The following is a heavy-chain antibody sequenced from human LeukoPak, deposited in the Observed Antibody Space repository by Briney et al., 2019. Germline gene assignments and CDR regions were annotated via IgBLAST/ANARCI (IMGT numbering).Heavy chain of an antibody. V-gene: IGHV1-69*10. CDR3: AITGKFPNYYDSSGYYYYFDY. CDR1: GYTFTGYY. J-gene: IGHJ4*02. D-gene: IGHD3-22*01. CDR2: IIPILGIA. Sequence: ASVKVSCKASGYTFTGYYMHWVRQAPGQGLEWMGWIIPILGIANYAQKFQGRVTITADKSTSTAYMELSSLRSEDTAVYYCAITGKFPNYYDSSGYYYYFDYWGQGTLVTVSS.